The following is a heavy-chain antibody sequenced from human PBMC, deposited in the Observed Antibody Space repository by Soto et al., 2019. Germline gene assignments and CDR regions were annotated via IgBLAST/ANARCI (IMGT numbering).Heavy chain of an antibody. D-gene: IGHD3-22*01. CDR1: GFIFSTYA. Sequence: VGSLRLSCAASGFIFSTYAMTWVRQVPGRGLEWVSGISGSGGATYYADSVKGRLTISRDNSKSTLYLQMNSLRAEDTAIYYCAKGVEAAYYSGSSGYYGFDYWGQGTLVTVSS. CDR3: AKGVEAAYYSGSSGYYGFDY. V-gene: IGHV3-23*01. CDR2: ISGSGGAT. J-gene: IGHJ4*02.